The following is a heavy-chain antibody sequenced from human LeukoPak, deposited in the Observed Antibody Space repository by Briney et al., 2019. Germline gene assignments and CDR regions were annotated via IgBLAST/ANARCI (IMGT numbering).Heavy chain of an antibody. V-gene: IGHV3-23*01. CDR3: ARERAYYDILTGYRY. Sequence: GGSLRLSCAASGLTFSNYAMTWVRQAPGKGLELVSAISGSGTGPYYADSVRGRFTISRDNSKNTLYLQMNSLRAEDTAVYYCARERAYYDILTGYRYWGQGTLVTVSS. CDR1: GLTFSNYA. CDR2: ISGSGTGP. J-gene: IGHJ4*02. D-gene: IGHD3-9*01.